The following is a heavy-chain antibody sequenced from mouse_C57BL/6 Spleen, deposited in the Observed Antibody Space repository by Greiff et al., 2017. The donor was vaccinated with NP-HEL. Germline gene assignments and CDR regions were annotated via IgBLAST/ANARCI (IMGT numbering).Heavy chain of an antibody. V-gene: IGHV5-17*01. Sequence: EVQVVESGGGLVKPGGSLKLSCAASGFTFSDYGMHWVRQAPEKGLEWVAYISSGSSTIYYADTVKGRFTISRDNAKNTLFLQMTSLRSEDTAMYYCAKTPTGIIYAMDYWGQGTSVTVSS. CDR2: ISSGSSTI. J-gene: IGHJ4*01. D-gene: IGHD4-1*02. CDR3: AKTPTGIIYAMDY. CDR1: GFTFSDYG.